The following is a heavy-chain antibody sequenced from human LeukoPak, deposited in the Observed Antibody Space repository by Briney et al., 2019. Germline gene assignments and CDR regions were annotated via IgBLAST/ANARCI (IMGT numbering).Heavy chain of an antibody. CDR3: AKGPVYSSSDYYYMDV. J-gene: IGHJ6*03. D-gene: IGHD6-6*01. CDR1: GFTFSSYG. Sequence: GGSLRLSCAASGFTFSSYGMHWVRQAPGKGLEWVAVIWYDGSKKYNADSVKGRFTISRDNSKNTLYLQMNSLRAEDTAVYYCAKGPVYSSSDYYYMDVWGKGTTVTVSS. CDR2: IWYDGSKK. V-gene: IGHV3-33*06.